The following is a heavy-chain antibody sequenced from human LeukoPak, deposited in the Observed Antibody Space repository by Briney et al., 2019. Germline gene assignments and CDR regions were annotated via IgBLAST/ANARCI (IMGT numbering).Heavy chain of an antibody. CDR2: IYSGGST. J-gene: IGHJ4*02. D-gene: IGHD6-19*01. CDR1: GFTVSSNY. Sequence: PGGSLRLSCAASGFTVSSNYMSWVRQAPGKGLEWVSVIYSGGSTYYADSVKGRFTISRDNSKNTLYLQMNSLRAEDTAVYYCASGAGGWLVGLNFDYWGQGTLVTVSS. CDR3: ASGAGGWLVGLNFDY. V-gene: IGHV3-66*02.